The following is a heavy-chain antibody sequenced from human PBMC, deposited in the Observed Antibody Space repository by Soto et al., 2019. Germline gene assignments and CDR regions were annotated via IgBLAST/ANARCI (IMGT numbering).Heavy chain of an antibody. CDR3: ARSLLNGMDV. V-gene: IGHV3-49*04. Sequence: PGGSLRLSCTGSGFTWGDYAMNWVRQAPGKGLEWVGFIRSKAYGGTAEYAASVKGRFTILRDDSKTIASLQMSSLKTEDTAVFYCARSLLNGMDVWGQGXTVTVYS. D-gene: IGHD1-26*01. CDR1: GFTWGDYA. CDR2: IRSKAYGGTA. J-gene: IGHJ6*02.